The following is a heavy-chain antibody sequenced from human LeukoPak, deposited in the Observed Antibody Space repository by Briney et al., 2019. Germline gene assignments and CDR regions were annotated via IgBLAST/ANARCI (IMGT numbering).Heavy chain of an antibody. V-gene: IGHV1-18*01. CDR3: ARAYFGDGYNYYFDY. J-gene: IGHJ4*02. Sequence: GASVKVSCKASGYTFTSYGISWVRQAPGQGLEWMGWISAYNGNTNYAQKLQGRVTMTTDTSTSTAYMELRSLRSDDTAVYYCARAYFGDGYNYYFDYWGQGTLVTVSS. D-gene: IGHD5-24*01. CDR2: ISAYNGNT. CDR1: GYTFTSYG.